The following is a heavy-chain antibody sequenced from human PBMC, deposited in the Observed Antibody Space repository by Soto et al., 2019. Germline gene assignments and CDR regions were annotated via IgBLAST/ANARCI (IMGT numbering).Heavy chain of an antibody. Sequence: GGSLRLSCAASGFTFSSYGMHWVRQAPGKGLEWVAVISYDGSNKYYADSVKGRFTISRDNSKNTLYLQMNSLRAEDTAVYYCAANWVVAGTFRSYYYYGMDVWGQGTTVTVSS. CDR1: GFTFSSYG. CDR3: AANWVVAGTFRSYYYYGMDV. V-gene: IGHV3-30*03. D-gene: IGHD6-19*01. J-gene: IGHJ6*02. CDR2: ISYDGSNK.